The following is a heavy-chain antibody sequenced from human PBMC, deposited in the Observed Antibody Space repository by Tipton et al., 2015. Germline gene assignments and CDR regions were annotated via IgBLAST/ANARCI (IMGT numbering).Heavy chain of an antibody. CDR3: ARTGWPPNREGAFEI. D-gene: IGHD5-24*01. CDR2: IVPTAGTP. J-gene: IGHJ3*02. Sequence: QLVQSGAEVKKPGSSVKVSCKASGATYMNYGIYWMRQAPGQGPEWMGGIVPTAGTPKYAQKFQTQGRVTITADKSRNTAYLELSSLKSEDTALYYCARTGWPPNREGAFEIWGQGTMVIVSS. V-gene: IGHV1-69*06. CDR1: GATYMNYG.